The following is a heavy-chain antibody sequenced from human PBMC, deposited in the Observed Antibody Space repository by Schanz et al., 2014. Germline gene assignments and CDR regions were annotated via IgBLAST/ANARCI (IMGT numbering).Heavy chain of an antibody. V-gene: IGHV3-48*01. D-gene: IGHD3-3*01. Sequence: EVHLVESGGGLVQPGGSLRLSCAASGITFSSHSFNWVRQAPGKGLEWISYITYNGGTIYYADSVKGRFTISRDNAKNSLYLQMKSLRVDDTAVYYCAREQTIFGVTYTDAYDVWGRGTMXTVSS. CDR2: ITYNGGTI. CDR3: AREQTIFGVTYTDAYDV. CDR1: GITFSSHS. J-gene: IGHJ3*01.